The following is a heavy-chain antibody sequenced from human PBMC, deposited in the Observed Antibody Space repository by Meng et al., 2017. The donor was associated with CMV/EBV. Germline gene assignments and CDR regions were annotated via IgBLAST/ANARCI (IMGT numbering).Heavy chain of an antibody. Sequence: GESLKISCAASGFTVSSNYMSWVRQAPGKGLEWVSVIYSGGSTYYADSVKGRFTISRDNSKNTLYLQMNSLRAEDTAVYYCARSPRGSGGVYGMDVWGQGTTVTVSS. D-gene: IGHD3-10*01. CDR1: GFTVSSNY. CDR3: ARSPRGSGGVYGMDV. CDR2: IYSGGST. J-gene: IGHJ6*02. V-gene: IGHV3-66*02.